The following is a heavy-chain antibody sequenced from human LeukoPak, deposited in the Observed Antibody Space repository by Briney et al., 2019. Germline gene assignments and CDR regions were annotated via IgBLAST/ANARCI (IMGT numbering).Heavy chain of an antibody. CDR1: GFTFSSYD. Sequence: PGGSLRLSCAASGFTFSSYDMHWVRQAPGKGLEYVSTISSNGGKTNYANSVKGRFTISRDNAKNSLYLQMNSLRAEDTAVYYCARAEYSSSFDYWGQGTLVTVSS. D-gene: IGHD6-13*01. CDR2: ISSNGGKT. V-gene: IGHV3-64*01. CDR3: ARAEYSSSFDY. J-gene: IGHJ4*02.